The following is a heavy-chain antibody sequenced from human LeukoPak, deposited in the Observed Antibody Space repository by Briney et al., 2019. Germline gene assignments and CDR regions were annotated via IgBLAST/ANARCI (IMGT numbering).Heavy chain of an antibody. CDR2: IKSKTDGGTT. CDR3: ATSSGWTGTFDY. V-gene: IGHV3-15*01. CDR1: GFILSNAW. D-gene: IGHD6-19*01. Sequence: KSGGSLRLSCAASGFILSNAWMAWVRQAPGKGLEWVGRIKSKTDGGTTDYAAPVKGRFTISRDDSKNTLYLQMNSLKTEDTAVYFCATSSGWTGTFDYWGQGTLVTVSS. J-gene: IGHJ4*02.